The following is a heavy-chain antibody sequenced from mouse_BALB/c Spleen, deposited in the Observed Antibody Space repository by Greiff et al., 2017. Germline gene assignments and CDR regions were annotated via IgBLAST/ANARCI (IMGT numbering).Heavy chain of an antibody. Sequence: QVQLKESGPGLVAPSQSLSITCTVSGFSLTSYGVHWVRQPPGKGLEWLGVIWAGGSRNYNSALMSRLSISKDNSKSQVFLKMNSLQTDDTAMYYCARDGSSYEWFAYWGQGTLVTVSA. V-gene: IGHV2-9*02. CDR3: ARDGSSYEWFAY. CDR2: IWAGGSR. J-gene: IGHJ3*01. CDR1: GFSLTSYG. D-gene: IGHD1-1*01.